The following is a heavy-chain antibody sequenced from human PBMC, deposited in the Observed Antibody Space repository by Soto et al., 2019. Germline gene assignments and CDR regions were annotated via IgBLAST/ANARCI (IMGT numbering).Heavy chain of an antibody. D-gene: IGHD2-15*01. CDR1: GYTFTSYA. J-gene: IGHJ3*02. Sequence: ASVKVSCKASGYTFTSYAMHWVRQAPGQRLEWMGWINAGNGNTKYSQKFQGRVTITRDTSASTAYMELSSLRSEDTAVYYCARGGYCSGGSCYDAFDIWGQGTMVTVSS. CDR3: ARGGYCSGGSCYDAFDI. CDR2: INAGNGNT. V-gene: IGHV1-3*01.